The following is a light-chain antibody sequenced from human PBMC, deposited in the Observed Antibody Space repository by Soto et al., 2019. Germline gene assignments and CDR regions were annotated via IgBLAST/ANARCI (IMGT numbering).Light chain of an antibody. J-gene: IGLJ1*01. CDR1: SSNIGSNT. CDR3: LAWDDSLNGYV. Sequence: QSVLTQPPSASGTPGQRVTISCSGSSSNIGSNTVNWYQQLPGTAPKLLIYSNNQRPSGVSDRFSGTKSGTSASLAISDLHSEDEADYYCLAWDDSLNGYVFGTGTKVTVL. V-gene: IGLV1-44*01. CDR2: SNN.